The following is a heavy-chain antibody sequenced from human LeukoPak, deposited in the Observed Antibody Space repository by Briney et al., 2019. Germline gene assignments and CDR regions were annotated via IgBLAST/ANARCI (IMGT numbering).Heavy chain of an antibody. CDR1: GYTFYSYY. CDR2: INPSGGST. D-gene: IGHD3-10*01. Sequence: ASVKVSCKASGYTFYSYYIHWVRQAPGQGLEWTGIINPSGGSTSYTQKFQGRVTMTKDMSTSTIHMELSSLRSDDTAVYFCARGGYDGFGSYFDYWGQGTLVTVSS. J-gene: IGHJ4*02. CDR3: ARGGYDGFGSYFDY. V-gene: IGHV1-46*02.